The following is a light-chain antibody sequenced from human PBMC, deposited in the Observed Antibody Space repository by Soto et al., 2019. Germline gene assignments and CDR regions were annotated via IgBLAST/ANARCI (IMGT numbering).Light chain of an antibody. V-gene: IGLV1-44*01. J-gene: IGLJ2*01. Sequence: QSVLTQAPSASGTPGQRVTISCSGTSSNIGSHIVNWYQQLPGTAPKFLMYDSDQRPSGVPDRFSGSRSGTSASLAISGLQSEDEADYYCAVWDDSLNGLVFGGGTKLTVL. CDR2: DSD. CDR3: AVWDDSLNGLV. CDR1: SSNIGSHI.